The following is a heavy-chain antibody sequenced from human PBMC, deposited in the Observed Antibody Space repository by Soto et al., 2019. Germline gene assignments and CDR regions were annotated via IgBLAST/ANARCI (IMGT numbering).Heavy chain of an antibody. CDR2: ISGSGGST. CDR3: AKAGVSSSSALIYFDY. J-gene: IGHJ4*02. V-gene: IGHV3-23*01. Sequence: EVQLLESGGGLVQPGGSLRLSCAASGFTFSSYAMSWVRQAPGKGLEWVSAISGSGGSTYYADSVKGRFTISRDNSKNTLYLQMNSLGADDTAVYYCAKAGVSSSSALIYFDYWGQGTLVTVSS. CDR1: GFTFSSYA. D-gene: IGHD6-6*01.